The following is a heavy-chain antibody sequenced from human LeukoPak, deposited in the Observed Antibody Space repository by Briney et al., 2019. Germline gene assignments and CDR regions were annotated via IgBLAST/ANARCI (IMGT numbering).Heavy chain of an antibody. Sequence: GGSLRLSCAASGFTFSSYTVNWVRQAPGKGLEWVSSITSSSIYIYYTDSVKGRFTISRDNAKNSLYLQMNSLRAEDTAVYYCARESGRGCSGGSCFRWGQGTLVTVSS. CDR1: GFTFSSYT. CDR2: ITSSSIYI. V-gene: IGHV3-21*01. J-gene: IGHJ4*02. CDR3: ARESGRGCSGGSCFR. D-gene: IGHD2-15*01.